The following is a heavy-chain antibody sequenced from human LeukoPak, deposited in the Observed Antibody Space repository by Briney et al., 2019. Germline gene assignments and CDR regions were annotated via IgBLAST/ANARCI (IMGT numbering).Heavy chain of an antibody. CDR2: ISYDGSNK. J-gene: IGHJ4*02. V-gene: IGHV3-30*18. D-gene: IGHD2-2*01. Sequence: PGGSLRLSCAASGFTFSSYGMHWVRQAPGKGLEWMAVISYDGSNKYYADSVKGRFTISRDNSKNTLYLQMNSLRAEDTAVYYCAKDGQYQLLLYYFDYWGQGTLVTVSS. CDR3: AKDGQYQLLLYYFDY. CDR1: GFTFSSYG.